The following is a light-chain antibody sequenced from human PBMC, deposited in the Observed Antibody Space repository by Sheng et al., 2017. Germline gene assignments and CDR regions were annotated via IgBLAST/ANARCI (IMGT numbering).Light chain of an antibody. J-gene: IGKJ1*01. V-gene: IGKV1-5*03. Sequence: DIQMTQSPSTLSASVGDRVTITCRASQSISTWLAWYQQKPGKAPKLLIYKASSLESGVPSRFSGSGSGTEFTLTISSLQPDDFATYHCQQYKSRWTFGQGTKVEIK. CDR2: KAS. CDR1: QSISTW. CDR3: QQYKSRWT.